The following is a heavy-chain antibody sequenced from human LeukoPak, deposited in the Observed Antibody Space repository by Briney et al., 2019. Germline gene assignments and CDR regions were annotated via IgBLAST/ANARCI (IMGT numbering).Heavy chain of an antibody. D-gene: IGHD5-24*01. CDR1: GFTVSSNY. V-gene: IGHV3-53*01. Sequence: GGSLRLSCAASGFTVSSNYMSWVRQAPGKGLEWVSVIYSGGSTYYADSVKGRFTISRDDSKNTLYLQMNSLRAEDTAVYYCARGPHRDGYNCWGQGTLVTVSS. CDR2: IYSGGST. J-gene: IGHJ4*02. CDR3: ARGPHRDGYNC.